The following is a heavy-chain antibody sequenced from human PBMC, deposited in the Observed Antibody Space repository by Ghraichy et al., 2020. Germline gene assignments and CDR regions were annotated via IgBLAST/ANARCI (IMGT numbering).Heavy chain of an antibody. V-gene: IGHV3-23*01. D-gene: IGHD1-26*01. CDR2: ISGSGGST. CDR3: AKGGARSYYYYMDV. Sequence: GESLNISCAASGFTFSSYAMSWVRQAPGKGLEWVSAISGSGGSTYYADSVKGRFTISRDNSKNTLYLQMNSLRAEDTAVYYCAKGGARSYYYYMDVWGKGTTVTVSS. J-gene: IGHJ6*03. CDR1: GFTFSSYA.